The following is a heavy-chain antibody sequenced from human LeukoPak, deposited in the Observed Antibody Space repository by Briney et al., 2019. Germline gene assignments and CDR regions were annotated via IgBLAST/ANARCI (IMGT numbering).Heavy chain of an antibody. CDR3: ARYSSGWRHSGDAFDI. CDR2: ISSSSSTI. D-gene: IGHD6-19*01. CDR1: GFTFSSYS. V-gene: IGHV3-48*01. J-gene: IGHJ3*02. Sequence: PGGSLRLSCAASGFTFSSYSMNWVRQAPGKGLEWVSYISSSSSTIYYADSVKGRFTISRDNAKNSLYLQMNSLRAEDTAVYYCARYSSGWRHSGDAFDIWGQGTMVTVSS.